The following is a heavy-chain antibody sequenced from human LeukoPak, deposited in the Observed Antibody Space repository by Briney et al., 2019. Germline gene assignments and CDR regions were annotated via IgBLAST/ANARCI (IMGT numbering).Heavy chain of an antibody. CDR2: IYTSGST. CDR3: ARDNERWRHYAFDI. J-gene: IGHJ3*02. V-gene: IGHV4-4*07. D-gene: IGHD5-24*01. CDR1: GVSISSYY. Sequence: PSETVSLTCAVSGVSISSYYWSWVRQPAGKGLEWVGRIYTSGSTNYNPSLKSRVTMSVDTSKNQSYLKLSSVTAADTAVYYCARDNERWRHYAFDIWGQGTMVTVSS.